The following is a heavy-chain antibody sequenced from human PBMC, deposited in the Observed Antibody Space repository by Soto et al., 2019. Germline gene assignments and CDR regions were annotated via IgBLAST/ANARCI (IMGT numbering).Heavy chain of an antibody. J-gene: IGHJ4*02. CDR1: GYTFTSYA. D-gene: IGHD1-1*01. CDR3: AGPYNNPFDY. V-gene: IGHV1-3*01. CDR2: INAGNGNT. Sequence: ASVKVSCKASGYTFTSYAMHWVRQAPGQRLEWMGWINAGNGNTKYSQKFQGRVTITRDTSASTAYMELSSLSSVTAADTAVYYCAGPYNNPFDYWGQGSRVTVSS.